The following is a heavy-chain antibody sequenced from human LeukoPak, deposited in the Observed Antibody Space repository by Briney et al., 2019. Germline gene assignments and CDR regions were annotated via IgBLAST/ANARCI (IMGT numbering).Heavy chain of an antibody. CDR1: GGSISSGDYY. CDR2: IYYSGST. Sequence: TSETLSLTCTVSGGSISSGDYYWSWIRQPPGKGLEWIGYIYYSGSTYYNPSLKSRVTISVDTSKNQFSLKLSSVTAADTAVYYCAGSIAARHYFDYWGQGTLVTVSS. CDR3: AGSIAARHYFDY. V-gene: IGHV4-30-4*02. D-gene: IGHD6-6*01. J-gene: IGHJ4*02.